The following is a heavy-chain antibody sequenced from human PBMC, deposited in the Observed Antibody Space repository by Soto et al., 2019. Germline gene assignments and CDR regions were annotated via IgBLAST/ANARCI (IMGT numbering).Heavy chain of an antibody. V-gene: IGHV4-39*01. Sequence: SETLSLTCTVSGGSISGSSYYWGWIRQPPGKGLEWIGSIYYSGSTYYNPSLKSRVTISVDTSKNQFSLKLGSVTAADTAVYYCARLYYDSSGYYSQAPFDYWGQGTLVTVSS. D-gene: IGHD3-22*01. CDR2: IYYSGST. CDR1: GGSISGSSYY. CDR3: ARLYYDSSGYYSQAPFDY. J-gene: IGHJ4*02.